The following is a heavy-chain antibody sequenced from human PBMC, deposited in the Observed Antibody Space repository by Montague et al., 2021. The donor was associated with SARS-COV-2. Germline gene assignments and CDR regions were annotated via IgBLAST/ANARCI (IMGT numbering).Heavy chain of an antibody. CDR3: VTPGKTAVAGQFDY. V-gene: IGHV4-39*07. Sequence: SETLSLTCTVSGGSIRSTTFYWGWLRQSPGKGLEWFGYIYEGDTTYSXXXLKSRVAISLDTPNNQFSLKITSLIVADTAIYYCVTPGKTAVAGQFDYWGPGILVTVSS. D-gene: IGHD6-19*01. CDR2: IYEGDTT. J-gene: IGHJ4*02. CDR1: GGSIRSTTFY.